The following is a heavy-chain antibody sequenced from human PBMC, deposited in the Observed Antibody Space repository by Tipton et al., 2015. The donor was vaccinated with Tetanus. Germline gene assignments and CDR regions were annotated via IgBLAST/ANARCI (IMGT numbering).Heavy chain of an antibody. D-gene: IGHD2-2*01. V-gene: IGHV4-59*07. J-gene: IGHJ6*02. CDR2: IYYSGST. CDR1: GGSISCYY. CDR3: ARGSTAMYYYYYGMDV. Sequence: TLSLTCTVSGGSISCYYWSWIRQPPGKGLEWIGYIYYSGSTNYNPSLKSRVTISVDTSKNQFSLKLSSVTAADTAVYYCARGSTAMYYYYYGMDVWGQGTTVTVSS.